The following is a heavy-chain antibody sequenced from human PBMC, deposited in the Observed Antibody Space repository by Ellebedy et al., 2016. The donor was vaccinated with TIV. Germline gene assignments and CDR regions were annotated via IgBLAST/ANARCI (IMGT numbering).Heavy chain of an antibody. J-gene: IGHJ5*02. CDR1: GYTFTDYY. D-gene: IGHD5-12*01. Sequence: AASVKVSCKASGYTFTDYYINWLRQDPGPGLEWMGWINSNRGETDFSQKFQGRVTITRDKSKSTAYLELNSLSSDDTAIYFFARVIMRGYSGYDWEVFDPWGQGTQVTVSS. V-gene: IGHV1-2*02. CDR3: ARVIMRGYSGYDWEVFDP. CDR2: INSNRGET.